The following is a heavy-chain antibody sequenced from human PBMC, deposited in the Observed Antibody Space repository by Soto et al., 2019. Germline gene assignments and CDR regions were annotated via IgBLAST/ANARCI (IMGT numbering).Heavy chain of an antibody. V-gene: IGHV3-23*01. D-gene: IGHD3-22*01. CDR2: ISGSGGST. J-gene: IGHJ4*02. CDR3: AKDNYYDSSGYSLFDY. Sequence: EVQLLESGGGLVQPGGSLTLSCAASGFTFSSYAMSWVRQAPGKGLEWVSAISGSGGSTYYADSVKGRFTISRDNSKNTLYLQMNSLRAEDTAVYYCAKDNYYDSSGYSLFDYWGQGTLVTVSS. CDR1: GFTFSSYA.